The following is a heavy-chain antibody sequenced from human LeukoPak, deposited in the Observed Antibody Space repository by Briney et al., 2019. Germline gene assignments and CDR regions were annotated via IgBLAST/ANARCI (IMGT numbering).Heavy chain of an antibody. CDR2: IKQDGSEK. CDR3: ARDRYSYGSYYYGLDV. Sequence: PGGSLRLSCAASGFAFSSYSMNWVRQAPGKGLEWVANIKQDGSEKYYVDSVKGRFTISRDNSRTTLYLQMNSLRAEDTAVYYCARDRYSYGSYYYGLDVWGQGTTVTVSS. V-gene: IGHV3-7*01. J-gene: IGHJ6*02. D-gene: IGHD5-18*01. CDR1: GFAFSSYS.